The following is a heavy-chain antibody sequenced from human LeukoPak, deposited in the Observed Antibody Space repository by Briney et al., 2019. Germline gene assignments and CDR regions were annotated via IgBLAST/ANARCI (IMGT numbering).Heavy chain of an antibody. CDR1: GYTFTSYY. CDR3: ARPRGAGGYYYYGMDV. V-gene: IGHV1-46*01. CDR2: INPSGGST. Sequence: ASVKVSCKASGYTFTSYYMHWVRQAPGQGLEWMGIINPSGGSTSYAQKFQGRVTMTRDTSTSTVYMELSSLRSEDTAVYYCARPRGAGGYYYYGMDVWGQGTTVTVSS. D-gene: IGHD2-8*02. J-gene: IGHJ6*02.